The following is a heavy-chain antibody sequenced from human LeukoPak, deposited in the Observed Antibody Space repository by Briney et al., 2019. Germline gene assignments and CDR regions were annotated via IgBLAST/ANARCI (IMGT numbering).Heavy chain of an antibody. CDR2: ISSSGSTI. J-gene: IGHJ6*03. D-gene: IGHD6-13*01. Sequence: PGGSLRLSCAASGFTFSDYYMSWIRQAPGKGLEWVSYISSSGSTIYYADSVKGRFTISRDNAKNSLYLQMNSLRAEDTAVYYCARDGFFDSSWYAGVYYMDVWGKGTTVTVSS. V-gene: IGHV3-11*04. CDR3: ARDGFFDSSWYAGVYYMDV. CDR1: GFTFSDYY.